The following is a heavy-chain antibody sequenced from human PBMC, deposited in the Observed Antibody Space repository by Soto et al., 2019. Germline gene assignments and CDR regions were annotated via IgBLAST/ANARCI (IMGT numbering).Heavy chain of an antibody. D-gene: IGHD2-15*01. V-gene: IGHV3-74*01. CDR1: GFTFSSYW. CDR2: INSDGSST. CDR3: ARDKCSGGSCYSGGLDP. Sequence: EVPLVESGGGLVQPGGSLRLSCAASGFTFSSYWMHWVRQAPGKGLVWVSRINSDGSSTSYADSVKGRFTISRDNAKNTLYLQMNSLRAEDTAVYYCARDKCSGGSCYSGGLDPWGQGTLVTVSS. J-gene: IGHJ5*02.